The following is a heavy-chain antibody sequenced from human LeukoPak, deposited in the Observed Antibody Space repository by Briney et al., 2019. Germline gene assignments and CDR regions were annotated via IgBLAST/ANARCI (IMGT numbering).Heavy chain of an antibody. Sequence: PSETLSLTCAVYAGSFSGYYWSWIRQPPGKGLEWIGEINHSGSTNYNPSLKSRVTISVDTSKNQFSLKLSSVTAADTAVYYCARDRADVTMVRGVIIMAGSYWFDPWGQGTLVTVSS. V-gene: IGHV4-34*01. CDR2: INHSGST. D-gene: IGHD3-10*01. CDR1: AGSFSGYY. CDR3: ARDRADVTMVRGVIIMAGSYWFDP. J-gene: IGHJ5*02.